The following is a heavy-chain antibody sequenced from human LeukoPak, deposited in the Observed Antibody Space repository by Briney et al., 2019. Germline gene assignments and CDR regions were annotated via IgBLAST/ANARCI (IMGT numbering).Heavy chain of an antibody. V-gene: IGHV3-21*01. D-gene: IGHD6-19*01. Sequence: GGSLRLSCAASGFTFSSYSMNWVRQAPGKGLEWVSSISSSSSYIYYADSVKGRFTISGDNAKNSLYLQMNSLRAEDTAVYYCARGSIAVAGTWDYWGQGTLVTVSS. CDR2: ISSSSSYI. J-gene: IGHJ4*02. CDR3: ARGSIAVAGTWDY. CDR1: GFTFSSYS.